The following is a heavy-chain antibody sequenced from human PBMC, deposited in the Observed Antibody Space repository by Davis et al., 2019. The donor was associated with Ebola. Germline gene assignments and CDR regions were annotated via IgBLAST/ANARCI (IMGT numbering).Heavy chain of an antibody. J-gene: IGHJ4*02. CDR1: GYTFTNYG. CDR3: ARGHNYAHEY. Sequence: SVKVSCKASGYTFTNYGITWVRQAPGQGLQWVGWISAYSGATNYAQKFQGRVTMTRDTSISTVYMELSSLRYDDTADYYCARGHNYAHEYWGQGTLVTVSS. D-gene: IGHD4-11*01. CDR2: ISAYSGAT. V-gene: IGHV1-18*01.